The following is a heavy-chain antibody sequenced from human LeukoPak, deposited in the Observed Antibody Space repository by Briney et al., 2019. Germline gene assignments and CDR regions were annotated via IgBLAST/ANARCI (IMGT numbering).Heavy chain of an antibody. V-gene: IGHV3-23*01. CDR2: VTGPGDTT. CDR1: GFTFTNYA. J-gene: IGHJ5*02. Sequence: PGGSLSLSCATSGFTFTNYAMNWVRQAPGKGLEWVSAVTGPGDTTYYADSVKGRFFMSREDSKTTVYLQMNSLRAEDTAIYYCAKGAEIDLWGQGTLVPVSS. CDR3: AKGAEIDL. D-gene: IGHD3-16*01.